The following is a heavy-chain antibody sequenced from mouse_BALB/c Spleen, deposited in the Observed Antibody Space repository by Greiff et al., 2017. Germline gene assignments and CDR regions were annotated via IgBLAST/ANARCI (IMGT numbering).Heavy chain of an antibody. V-gene: IGHV5-6-5*01. Sequence: EVKLMESGGGLVKPGGSLKLSCAASGFTFSSYAMSWVRQTPEKRLEWVASISSGGSTYYPDSVKGRFTISRDNARNILYLQMSSLRSEDTAMYYCARDYYRYSYYYAMDYWGQGTSVTVSS. CDR1: GFTFSSYA. D-gene: IGHD2-14*01. J-gene: IGHJ4*01. CDR3: ARDYYRYSYYYAMDY. CDR2: ISSGGST.